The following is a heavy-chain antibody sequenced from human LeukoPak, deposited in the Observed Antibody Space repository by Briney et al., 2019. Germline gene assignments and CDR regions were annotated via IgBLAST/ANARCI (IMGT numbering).Heavy chain of an antibody. CDR2: IYYSGST. CDR3: ARATDASSGYFWFDP. V-gene: IGHV4-59*01. CDR1: GGSISGYY. J-gene: IGHJ5*02. Sequence: PSETLSLTCSVSGGSISGYYWSWIRQSPGKGLEWIAYIYYSGSTNYNPPLKSRVTISVDTSKNQFSLKLSSVTAADTAMYYCARATDASSGYFWFDPWGQGTLVTVSS. D-gene: IGHD3-22*01.